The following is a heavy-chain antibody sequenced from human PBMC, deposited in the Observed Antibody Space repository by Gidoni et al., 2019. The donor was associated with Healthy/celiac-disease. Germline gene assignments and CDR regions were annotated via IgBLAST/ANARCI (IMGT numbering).Heavy chain of an antibody. J-gene: IGHJ1*01. CDR3: AKFSELVVGGYFQH. CDR2: ISGSGGST. CDR1: GITFSSYA. V-gene: IGHV3-23*01. Sequence: EVQLLESGGGVVQTGGSLRLSCAASGITFSSYAVSWVRQAPGKGLEWVSAISGSGGSTYYADSVKGRFTISRDNSKNTLYLQMNSLRAEDTAVYYCAKFSELVVGGYFQHWGQGTLVTVSS. D-gene: IGHD6-6*01.